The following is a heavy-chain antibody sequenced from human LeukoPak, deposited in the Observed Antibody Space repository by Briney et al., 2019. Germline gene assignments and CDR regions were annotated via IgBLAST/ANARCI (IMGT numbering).Heavy chain of an antibody. CDR1: GGSISSSNW. J-gene: IGHJ4*02. CDR3: ASPGIVAAGTDRGFDY. Sequence: SETLSLTCAVSGGSISSSNWWSWVRQPPGKGLEWIGEIYHSGSTNYNPSLKSRVTISVDTSKNQFSLRLSSVIAADTAVYYCASPGIVAAGTDRGFDYWGQGILVTVSS. D-gene: IGHD6-13*01. V-gene: IGHV4-4*02. CDR2: IYHSGST.